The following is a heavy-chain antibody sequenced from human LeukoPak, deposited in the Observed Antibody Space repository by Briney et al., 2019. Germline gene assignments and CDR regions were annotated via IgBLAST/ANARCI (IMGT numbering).Heavy chain of an antibody. Sequence: GGSLRLSCAASGFTFSSYAIHWVRQAPGKGLEWVALISYDGSSKYYADSVKGRFTVSRDNSKNTLYLQVSSLRTEDTAVYYCAGGGSGSYYYYHYYMDVWGRGTTVTVSS. CDR1: GFTFSSYA. J-gene: IGHJ6*03. V-gene: IGHV3-30*04. CDR2: ISYDGSSK. CDR3: AGGGSGSYYYYHYYMDV. D-gene: IGHD1-26*01.